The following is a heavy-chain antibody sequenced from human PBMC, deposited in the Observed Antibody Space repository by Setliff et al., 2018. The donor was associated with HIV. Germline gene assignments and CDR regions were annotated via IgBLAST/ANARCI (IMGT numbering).Heavy chain of an antibody. CDR3: ARPSYSGYDYSFDY. Sequence: GESLKISCETSGYSFPTHWIGWVRQMPGKGLEWMGVIYPGDSHTTYSPSFQGQVTISADKSISTAYLQWSSLKASDTAMYYCARPSYSGYDYSFDYWGQGTLVTVSS. CDR2: IYPGDSHT. J-gene: IGHJ4*02. CDR1: GYSFPTHW. D-gene: IGHD5-12*01. V-gene: IGHV5-51*01.